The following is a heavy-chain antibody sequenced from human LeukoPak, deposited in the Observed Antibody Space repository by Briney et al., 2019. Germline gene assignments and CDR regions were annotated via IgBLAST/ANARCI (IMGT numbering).Heavy chain of an antibody. V-gene: IGHV5-51*04. CDR2: IYPGDSDT. Sequence: GASLKISCKGSVYSFTSYWIGWVRQMPGKCLELMVIIYPGDSDTRYSPSFEGQVTISADKPISTAYLQWRSLKASDTAMYYCASSDSGYDLHVDYWGQGTLVTVSS. CDR1: VYSFTSYW. J-gene: IGHJ4*02. D-gene: IGHD5-12*01. CDR3: ASSDSGYDLHVDY.